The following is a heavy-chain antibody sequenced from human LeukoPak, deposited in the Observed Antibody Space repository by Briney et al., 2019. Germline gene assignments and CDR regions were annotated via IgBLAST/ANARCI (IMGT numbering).Heavy chain of an antibody. CDR1: EFSVGSNY. J-gene: IGHJ4*02. D-gene: IGHD5-18*01. CDR3: AKGGIQLWSDY. CDR2: IYSGGST. V-gene: IGHV3-53*01. Sequence: PGGSLRLSCAASEFSVGSNYMTWVRQAPGKGLEWVSLIYSGGSTYYADSVKGRSTIPRDNSKNTLYLQMNSLRAEDTAVYYCAKGGIQLWSDYWGQGTLVTVSS.